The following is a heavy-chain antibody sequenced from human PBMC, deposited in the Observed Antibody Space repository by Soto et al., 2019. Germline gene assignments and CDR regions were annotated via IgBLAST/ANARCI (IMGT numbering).Heavy chain of an antibody. D-gene: IGHD3-16*01. Sequence: GASVKVSCKASGYTFTSYYMHWVRQAPGQGLEWMGIINPSGGSTSYAQKFQGRVTMTRDTSTSTVYMELSSLRSEDTAVYYCASALTGLRPLDYWGQGTLVTVSS. J-gene: IGHJ4*02. CDR3: ASALTGLRPLDY. V-gene: IGHV1-46*01. CDR1: GYTFTSYY. CDR2: INPSGGST.